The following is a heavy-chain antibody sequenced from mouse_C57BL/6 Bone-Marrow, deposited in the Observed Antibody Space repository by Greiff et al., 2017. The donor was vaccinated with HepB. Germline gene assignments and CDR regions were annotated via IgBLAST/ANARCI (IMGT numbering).Heavy chain of an antibody. Sequence: SGTVLARPGASVKMSCKTSGYTFTSYWMHWVKQRPGQGLEWIGAIYPGNSDTSYNQKFKGKAKLTAVTSASTAYMELSSLTNEDSAVYYCTRSIIFTTVVATNYWGQGTTLTVSS. D-gene: IGHD1-1*01. V-gene: IGHV1-5*01. CDR1: GYTFTSYW. J-gene: IGHJ2*01. CDR2: IYPGNSDT. CDR3: TRSIIFTTVVATNY.